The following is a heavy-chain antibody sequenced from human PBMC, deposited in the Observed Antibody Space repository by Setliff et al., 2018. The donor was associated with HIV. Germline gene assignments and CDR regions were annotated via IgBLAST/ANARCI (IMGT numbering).Heavy chain of an antibody. Sequence: GASVKVSCKASGYTFTGHYIHWVRQAPGQGLEWMGRINPNSAGTNYAQKFQGRVTMTRDTSISTAYMELSRLRLDDTAVYYCARDKGAGYCSGYLRSRVSGAAFDIWGKGTMVTVSS. CDR3: ARDKGAGYCSGYLRSRVSGAAFDI. J-gene: IGHJ3*02. CDR1: GYTFTGHY. D-gene: IGHD2-15*01. CDR2: INPNSAGT. V-gene: IGHV1-2*06.